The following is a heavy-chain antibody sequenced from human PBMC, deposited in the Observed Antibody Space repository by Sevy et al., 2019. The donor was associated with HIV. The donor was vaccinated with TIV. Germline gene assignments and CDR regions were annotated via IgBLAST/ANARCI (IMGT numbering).Heavy chain of an antibody. J-gene: IGHJ4*02. V-gene: IGHV3-7*01. CDR3: ARGVGLAR. Sequence: GGSLRLCCEASGFTFSPYWMTWVRQAPGKGREWVANIRPDGSDKYYVDSVKGRLTISRDNAKNSLYLQMNSLGADDTAMYYCARGVGLARWVQGALVTVSS. CDR1: GFTFSPYW. D-gene: IGHD2-21*01. CDR2: IRPDGSDK.